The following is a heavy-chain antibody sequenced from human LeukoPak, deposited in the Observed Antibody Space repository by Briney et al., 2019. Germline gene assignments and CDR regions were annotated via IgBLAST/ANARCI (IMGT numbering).Heavy chain of an antibody. Sequence: SGPTLVKPTQTLTLTCTFSGFSLSTSDVGVGWIRQPPGKALEWLALIYWDDDKRYSPSLKSRLTITKDTSKNQVVLTMTNMDPVDTATYFCAHQFSRDWYVNDFDYWGQGTLVTVSS. D-gene: IGHD6-19*01. CDR3: AHQFSRDWYVNDFDY. CDR1: GFSLSTSDVG. V-gene: IGHV2-5*02. CDR2: IYWDDDK. J-gene: IGHJ4*02.